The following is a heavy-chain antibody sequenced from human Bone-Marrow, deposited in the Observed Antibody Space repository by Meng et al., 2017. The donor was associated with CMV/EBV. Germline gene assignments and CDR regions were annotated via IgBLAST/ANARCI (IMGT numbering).Heavy chain of an antibody. Sequence: ASVKVSCKASGYTFTSYDINWVRQATGLGLEWMGWMNPNSGNTGYAQKFQGRVTMNRNISISTAYMELSSLRSEDTAVYYFARRIAAAGNYYYYYCYGMDVWGQGTTVTVSS. CDR3: ARRIAAAGNYYYYYCYGMDV. CDR1: GYTFTSYD. D-gene: IGHD6-13*01. CDR2: MNPNSGNT. V-gene: IGHV1-8*01. J-gene: IGHJ6*02.